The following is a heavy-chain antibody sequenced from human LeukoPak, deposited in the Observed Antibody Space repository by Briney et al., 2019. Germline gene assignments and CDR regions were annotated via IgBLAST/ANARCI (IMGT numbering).Heavy chain of an antibody. CDR1: GGSISSYY. V-gene: IGHV4-59*12. CDR3: ARAGPGFSSGWYHL. J-gene: IGHJ5*02. D-gene: IGHD6-19*01. CDR2: IYYSGST. Sequence: SETLSLTCTVSGGSISSYYWSWIRQPPGKGLEWIGYIYYSGSTNYNPSLKSRVTISVDTSKNQFSLSLTSVTAADTAVYYCARAGPGFSSGWYHLWGQGTLVTVSS.